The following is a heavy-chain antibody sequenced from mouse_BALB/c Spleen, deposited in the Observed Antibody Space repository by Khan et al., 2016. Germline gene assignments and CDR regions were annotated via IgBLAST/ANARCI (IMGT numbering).Heavy chain of an antibody. D-gene: IGHD1-1*01. V-gene: IGHV9-3-1*01. CDR2: INTNTGET. CDR1: GYTFTNFG. CDR3: ATDITTVIATSSHY. Sequence: QIQLVQSGPELKKPGETVKISCKASGYTFTNFGINWVRQAPGKGLEWMDWINTNTGETTYADDFKGRFAFSLETSASTAYLQINNLKNEDTATXFCATDITTVIATSSHYWGQGTTLTVSS. J-gene: IGHJ2*01.